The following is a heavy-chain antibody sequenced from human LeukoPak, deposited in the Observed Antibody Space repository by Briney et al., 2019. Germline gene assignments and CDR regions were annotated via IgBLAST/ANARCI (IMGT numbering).Heavy chain of an antibody. Sequence: MTSETLSLTCTVSGGSISSYYWSWIRQPAGKGLEWIGRIYTSGSTNYNPSLKSRVTMSVDTSKNQFSLKLSSVTAADTAVYYCARETLYTGEIDYWGQGTLVTVSS. V-gene: IGHV4-4*07. CDR1: GGSISSYY. J-gene: IGHJ4*02. CDR2: IYTSGST. CDR3: ARETLYTGEIDY. D-gene: IGHD7-27*01.